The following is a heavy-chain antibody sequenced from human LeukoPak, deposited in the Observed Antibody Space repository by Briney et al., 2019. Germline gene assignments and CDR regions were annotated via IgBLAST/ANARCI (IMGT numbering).Heavy chain of an antibody. CDR2: ISSSSSTI. J-gene: IGHJ4*02. Sequence: PGGSLRLSCAASGFTFSSYTMNWVRQAPGKGLEWVSYISSSSSTIYYADSVKGRFTISRDNAKNSLYLQMNGLRDEDTAVYSCARAGSYGTFDYWGQGTLVTVSS. CDR3: ARAGSYGTFDY. CDR1: GFTFSSYT. D-gene: IGHD1-26*01. V-gene: IGHV3-48*02.